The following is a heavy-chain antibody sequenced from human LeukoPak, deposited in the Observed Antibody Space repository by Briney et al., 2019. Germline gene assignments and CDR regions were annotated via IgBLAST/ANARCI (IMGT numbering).Heavy chain of an antibody. CDR2: IYHSGST. CDR3: ASLYYDISNGGFDY. Sequence: KPSETLSLTCAVSGYSISSGYYWGWIRQPPGKGLEWIGSIYHSGSTYYNPSLKSRVTISVDTSKNQFSLKLSSVTAADTAVYYCASLYYDISNGGFDYWGQGTLVTVSS. CDR1: GYSISSGYY. V-gene: IGHV4-38-2*01. D-gene: IGHD3-9*01. J-gene: IGHJ4*02.